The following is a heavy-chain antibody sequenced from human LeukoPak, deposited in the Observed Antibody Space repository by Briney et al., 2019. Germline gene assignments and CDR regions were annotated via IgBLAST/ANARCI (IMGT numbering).Heavy chain of an antibody. J-gene: IGHJ4*02. D-gene: IGHD3-10*01. V-gene: IGHV1-24*01. CDR1: GYTLTELS. Sequence: GASVKVSCKVSGYTLTELSMHWVRQAPGKGLEWMGGFDPEDGETIYAQKFQGRVTMTEDTSTDTAYMELSSLRSEDTAVYYCATDPPITMVRGVITHWGQGTLVTVSS. CDR3: ATDPPITMVRGVITH. CDR2: FDPEDGET.